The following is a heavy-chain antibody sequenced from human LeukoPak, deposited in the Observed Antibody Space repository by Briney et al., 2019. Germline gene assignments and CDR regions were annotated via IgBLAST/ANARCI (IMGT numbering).Heavy chain of an antibody. Sequence: SETLSLTCTVSGGSISSYYWSWIRQPPGKGLEWIGYIYYSGSTNYNPSLKSRVTISVDTSKNQFSLKLSSVTAADTAVYYCARHDDSSGYHTSRFDYWGQGTLVTVSS. V-gene: IGHV4-59*01. CDR2: IYYSGST. CDR3: ARHDDSSGYHTSRFDY. D-gene: IGHD3-22*01. J-gene: IGHJ4*02. CDR1: GGSISSYY.